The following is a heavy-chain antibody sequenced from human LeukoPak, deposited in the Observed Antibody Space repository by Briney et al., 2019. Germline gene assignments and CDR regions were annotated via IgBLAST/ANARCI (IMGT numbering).Heavy chain of an antibody. D-gene: IGHD3-3*01. CDR2: IYYSGNT. CDR1: GDSIGSSSYY. Sequence: PSETLSLTCTVSGDSIGSSSYYWGWIRQPPGKGLEWIGSIYYSGNTYYNPSLKSRVTISVDTSKNQFSLKLSSVTAADTAVYYCARNKWSGSDAFDIWGQGTMVTVSS. V-gene: IGHV4-39*07. CDR3: ARNKWSGSDAFDI. J-gene: IGHJ3*02.